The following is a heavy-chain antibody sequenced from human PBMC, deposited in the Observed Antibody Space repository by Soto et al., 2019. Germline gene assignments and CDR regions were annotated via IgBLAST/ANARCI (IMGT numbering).Heavy chain of an antibody. J-gene: IGHJ6*02. CDR3: ARADYDILTGYHYYYGMDV. CDR1: GFTFSSYG. CDR2: IWYDGSNK. D-gene: IGHD3-9*01. Sequence: GSLRLSCAASGFTFSSYGMHWVRQAPGKGLEWVAVIWYDGSNKYYADSVKGRFTISRDNSKNTLYLQMNSLRAEDTAVYYCARADYDILTGYHYYYGMDVWGQGTTVTVSS. V-gene: IGHV3-33*01.